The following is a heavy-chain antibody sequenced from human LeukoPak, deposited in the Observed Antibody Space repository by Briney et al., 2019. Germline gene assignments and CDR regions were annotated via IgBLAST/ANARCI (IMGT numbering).Heavy chain of an antibody. Sequence: PSETLSLTCAVSGVSISSSNWWHWVRQPPGKGLEWIGEIYHSGSTNYNPSLKSRVTISVDTSKNQFSLKLSSVTAADTAVYYCARFGSGWWYNDYWGQGTLVTVSS. CDR2: IYHSGST. CDR1: GVSISSSNW. CDR3: ARFGSGWWYNDY. J-gene: IGHJ4*02. V-gene: IGHV4-4*02. D-gene: IGHD6-19*01.